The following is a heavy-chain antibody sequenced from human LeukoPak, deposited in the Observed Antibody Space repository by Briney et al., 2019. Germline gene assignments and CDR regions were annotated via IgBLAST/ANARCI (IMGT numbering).Heavy chain of an antibody. D-gene: IGHD3-10*01. J-gene: IGHJ5*02. CDR3: ARGRSYYGSGSYSPGGWFDP. Sequence: KTSETLSLTCTVPGGSISSYYWSWIRQPPGKGLEWIGYIYYSGSTNYNPSLKSRVTISVDTSKNQFSLKLSSVTAADTAVYYCARGRSYYGSGSYSPGGWFDPWGQGTLVTVSS. CDR2: IYYSGST. CDR1: GGSISSYY. V-gene: IGHV4-59*01.